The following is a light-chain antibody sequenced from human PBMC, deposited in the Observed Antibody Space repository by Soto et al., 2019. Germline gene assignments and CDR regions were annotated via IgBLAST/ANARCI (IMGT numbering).Light chain of an antibody. V-gene: IGLV1-36*01. CDR2: YDD. J-gene: IGLJ3*02. CDR3: SSYAGNNNVM. CDR1: RSNIGDNA. Sequence: QAVVTQPPSVSGAPRQRVTISCSGSRSNIGDNAVNWYQQFPEKAPTLLIYYDDLVPSGVSYRFSGSKSGTSASLAISGLQSEDEADYYCSSYAGNNNVMFGGGTKLTVL.